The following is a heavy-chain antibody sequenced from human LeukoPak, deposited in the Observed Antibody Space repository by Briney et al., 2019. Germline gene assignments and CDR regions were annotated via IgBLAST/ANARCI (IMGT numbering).Heavy chain of an antibody. J-gene: IGHJ4*02. CDR1: GGTFSSYA. V-gene: IGHV1-69*13. CDR3: ARFGSSYYLVHDY. CDR2: IIPIFGTA. Sequence: SVKVSCKASGGTFSSYAISWVRQAPGQGLEWMGGIIPIFGTANYAQKFQGRATITADESTSTAYMELSSLRSEDTAVYYCARFGSSYYLVHDYWGQGTLVTVSS. D-gene: IGHD1-26*01.